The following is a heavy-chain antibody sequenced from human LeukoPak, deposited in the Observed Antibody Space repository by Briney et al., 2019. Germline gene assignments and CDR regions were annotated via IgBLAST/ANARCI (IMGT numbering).Heavy chain of an antibody. Sequence: SETLSLTCAVYGGSFSGYYWSWIRQPPGKGLEWIGEINHSGSTNYNPFLKSRVTISVDTSKNQFSLKLSSVTAADTAVYYCARFVVGVWGQGTLVTVSS. CDR3: ARFVVGV. V-gene: IGHV4-34*01. CDR2: INHSGST. CDR1: GGSFSGYY. D-gene: IGHD1-26*01. J-gene: IGHJ4*02.